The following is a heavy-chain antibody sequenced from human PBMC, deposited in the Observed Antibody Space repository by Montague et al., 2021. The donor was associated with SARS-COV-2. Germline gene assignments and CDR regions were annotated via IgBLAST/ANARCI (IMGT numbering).Heavy chain of an antibody. CDR1: GDSVSNDGYY. V-gene: IGHV4-39*01. CDR3: ARSAMTRGVFTSWFGP. Sequence: SETLSLTCTVSGDSVSNDGYYWGWIRQSPGKGLEWIGTIYFLGNTYYSLSLKSRVTMSVDTSKNQLSLRLTSVTASDTAIYYCARSAMTRGVFTSWFGPWGQGTLVTVSS. D-gene: IGHD3-10*01. CDR2: IYFLGNT. J-gene: IGHJ5*02.